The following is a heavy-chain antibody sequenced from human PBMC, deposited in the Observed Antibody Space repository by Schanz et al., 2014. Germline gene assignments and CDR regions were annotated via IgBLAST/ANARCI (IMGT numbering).Heavy chain of an antibody. D-gene: IGHD6-13*01. V-gene: IGHV3-30*18. CDR3: AKEKEEVAADGSCFDY. Sequence: QVQLVESGGGVVQPGRSLRLSCAASGITLSGYGLHWVRQAPGKGLEWVGFISFDGRNTGYAHSVKGRVTISRDNSKNTVNLQMNSLRAEDTAVYYCAKEKEEVAADGSCFDYWGQGTLVTVSS. CDR1: GITLSGYG. J-gene: IGHJ4*02. CDR2: ISFDGRNT.